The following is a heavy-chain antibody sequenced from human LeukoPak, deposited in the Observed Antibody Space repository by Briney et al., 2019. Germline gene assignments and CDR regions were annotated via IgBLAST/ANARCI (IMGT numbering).Heavy chain of an antibody. CDR2: ISGSGGST. D-gene: IGHD3-10*01. CDR1: GFTFSSYA. V-gene: IGHV3-23*01. CDR3: AKDTMHYYGSGSYTSD. J-gene: IGHJ4*02. Sequence: GGSLRLSCAASGFTFSSYAMSWVRQAPGKGLEWVSAISGSGGSTYYADSVKGRFTISRDNSKNTLYLQMNSLRAEDTAAYYCAKDTMHYYGSGSYTSDWGQGTLVTVSS.